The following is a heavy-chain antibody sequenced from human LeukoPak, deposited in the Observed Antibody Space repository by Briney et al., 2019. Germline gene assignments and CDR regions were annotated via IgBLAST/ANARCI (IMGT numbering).Heavy chain of an antibody. CDR2: TSGSGGST. Sequence: GSLRLSCAASGFPFGDYAMTWVRLAPGKGLEWVSATSGSGGSTYCADSVKGRFTISRDNSKNTLYLQMNSLRAEDTAVYYCAKGIYSSGWSYFDYWGHGTLVTVSS. V-gene: IGHV3-23*01. D-gene: IGHD6-19*01. J-gene: IGHJ4*01. CDR1: GFPFGDYA. CDR3: AKGIYSSGWSYFDY.